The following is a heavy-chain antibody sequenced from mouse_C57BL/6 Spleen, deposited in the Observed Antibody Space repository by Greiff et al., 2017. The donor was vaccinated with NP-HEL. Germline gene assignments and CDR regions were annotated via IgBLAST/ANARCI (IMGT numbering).Heavy chain of an antibody. Sequence: VQLQQSGAELVRPGASVKLSCTASGFNIKDDYMHWVKQRPEQGLEWIGWIDPENGDTEYASKFQGKATITADTSSNTAYLQLSSLTSEDTAVYYCARGPDGYYPFYAMDYWGQGTSVTVSS. V-gene: IGHV14-4*01. CDR1: GFNIKDDY. J-gene: IGHJ4*01. CDR2: IDPENGDT. CDR3: ARGPDGYYPFYAMDY. D-gene: IGHD2-3*01.